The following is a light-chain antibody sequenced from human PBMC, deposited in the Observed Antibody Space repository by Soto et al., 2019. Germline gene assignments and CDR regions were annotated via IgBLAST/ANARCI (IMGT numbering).Light chain of an antibody. V-gene: IGKV3-11*01. CDR3: QQRINWPLT. J-gene: IGKJ4*01. Sequence: EIVLTQSPVTLSLSPGEIATLSGRASQSVTTFLAWYQQKPGQAPRLLIYDVSNRATGIPARFSGSGSGTDFTLTISSLEPEDFAVYYCQQRINWPLTFGGGTKVEIK. CDR2: DVS. CDR1: QSVTTF.